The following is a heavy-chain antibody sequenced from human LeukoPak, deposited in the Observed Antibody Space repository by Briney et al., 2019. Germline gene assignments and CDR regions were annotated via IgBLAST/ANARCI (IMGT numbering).Heavy chain of an antibody. D-gene: IGHD6-6*01. V-gene: IGHV1-69*13. CDR3: ARLPLRSIAVGYYGMDV. Sequence: SVKVSCKSSGGTFTSYAISWVRQAPGQGLEWMGGIIPIFGTANYAQKFQGRVTITADESTTTAYMELSSLRSEDTAVYYCARLPLRSIAVGYYGMDVWGQGTTVTVSS. J-gene: IGHJ6*02. CDR2: IIPIFGTA. CDR1: GGTFTSYA.